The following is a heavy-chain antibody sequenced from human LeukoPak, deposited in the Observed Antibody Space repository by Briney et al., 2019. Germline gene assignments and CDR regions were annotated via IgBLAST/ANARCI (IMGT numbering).Heavy chain of an antibody. J-gene: IGHJ1*01. Sequence: VASVTVSCTASGGTFSSYAISWVRQAPGQGLEWMGGIIPIFGTANYAQKFQGRVTITADESTSTAYMELSSLRSEDTAVYYCATAGYYYDSSGYFGYFQHWGQGTLVTVSS. CDR3: ATAGYYYDSSGYFGYFQH. CDR1: GGTFSSYA. CDR2: IIPIFGTA. V-gene: IGHV1-69*13. D-gene: IGHD3-22*01.